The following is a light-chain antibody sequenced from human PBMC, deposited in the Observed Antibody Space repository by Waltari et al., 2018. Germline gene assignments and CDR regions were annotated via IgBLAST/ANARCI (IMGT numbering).Light chain of an antibody. Sequence: DIQMTQSPSSLSAAVGDRVTITCRASQGIRNYLNWYQQKPGRAPKLLIYAASSLQSGVPARFSGSGSGTDFTLTITSLQPEDFASYYCQQTSSAPWTFGQGTKVEIK. CDR3: QQTSSAPWT. J-gene: IGKJ1*01. CDR1: QGIRNY. V-gene: IGKV1-39*01. CDR2: AAS.